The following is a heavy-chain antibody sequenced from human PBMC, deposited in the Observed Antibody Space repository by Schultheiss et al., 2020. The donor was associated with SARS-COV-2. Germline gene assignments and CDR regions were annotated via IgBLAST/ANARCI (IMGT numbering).Heavy chain of an antibody. V-gene: IGHV4-59*01. CDR3: ARDHWDFQH. Sequence: SETLSLTCTVSGGSISSYYWSWIRQPPGKGLEWIGYIYYSGSTYYNPSLKSLVTISVDTSKNQFSLKLSSVTAADTAVYYCARDHWDFQHWGQGTLVTVSS. D-gene: IGHD3-16*01. CDR1: GGSISSYY. J-gene: IGHJ1*01. CDR2: IYYSGST.